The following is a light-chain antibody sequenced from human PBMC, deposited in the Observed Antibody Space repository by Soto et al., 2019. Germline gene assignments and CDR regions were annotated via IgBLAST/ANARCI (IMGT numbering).Light chain of an antibody. CDR1: QSINSW. CDR3: QQYNSYSVT. V-gene: IGKV1-5*03. Sequence: DIQMTQSPSPLSASVGDRVTITCRASQSINSWLAWYQQKPGKAPKLLIYKASSLESGVPSRFSGSGSGTEFTLTISSLQPDDFATYYCQQYNSYSVTFGQGTKVDIK. CDR2: KAS. J-gene: IGKJ1*01.